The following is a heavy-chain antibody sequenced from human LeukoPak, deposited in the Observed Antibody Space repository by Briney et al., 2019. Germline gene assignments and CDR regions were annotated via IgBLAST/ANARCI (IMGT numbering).Heavy chain of an antibody. CDR2: INHSGST. V-gene: IGHV4-34*01. Sequence: SETLSLTCAVYGGSFSGYYWSWIRQPPGKGLEWIGEINHSGSTNYNPSLKSRVTISVDTSKNQFSLKLSSVTAADTAVYYCASPGATYYYSSGSFFYWGQGTLVTVSS. CDR1: GGSFSGYY. CDR3: ASPGATYYYSSGSFFY. J-gene: IGHJ4*02. D-gene: IGHD3-10*01.